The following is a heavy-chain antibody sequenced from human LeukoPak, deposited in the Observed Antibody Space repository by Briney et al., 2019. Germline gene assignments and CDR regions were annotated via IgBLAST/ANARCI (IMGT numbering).Heavy chain of an antibody. V-gene: IGHV4-30-4*08. CDR1: GGSFSGYY. Sequence: SETLSLTCAVYGGSFSGYYWSWIRQPPGKGLEWIGYIYYSGSTYYNPSLKSRVTISVDTSKNQFSLKLSSVTAADTAVYYCASLIGYSYGFFHWGQGTLVTVSS. CDR2: IYYSGST. D-gene: IGHD5-18*01. J-gene: IGHJ4*02. CDR3: ASLIGYSYGFFH.